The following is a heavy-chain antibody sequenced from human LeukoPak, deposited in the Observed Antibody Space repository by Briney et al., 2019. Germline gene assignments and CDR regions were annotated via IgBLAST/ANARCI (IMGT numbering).Heavy chain of an antibody. V-gene: IGHV4-38-2*01. CDR2: IYHSGST. CDR1: GYSISGGYY. D-gene: IGHD2-8*01. CDR3: ARAIGGDGDNWFDP. J-gene: IGHJ5*02. Sequence: SETLSLTCAVSGYSISGGYYWGWIQQPPGKGLEWIGSIYHSGSTYYNPSLKSRVTISVDTSKNQFSLKLSSVTAADTAVYYCARAIGGDGDNWFDPWGQATLVTVSS.